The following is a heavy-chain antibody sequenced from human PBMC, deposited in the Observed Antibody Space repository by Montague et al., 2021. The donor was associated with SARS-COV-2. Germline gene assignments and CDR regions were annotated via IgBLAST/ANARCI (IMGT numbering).Heavy chain of an antibody. Sequence: SETLSLTCTVSGGSISSSSYYWGWIRQPPGKGLEWIGSIYYSGSTYYNPSLKSRVTISVDTSKNQFSLKLSSVTAADTAVYYCARDSEETYSSSWYYYYGMDVWGQGTMVTVSS. CDR1: GGSISSSSYY. D-gene: IGHD6-13*01. CDR3: ARDSEETYSSSWYYYYGMDV. CDR2: IYYSGST. V-gene: IGHV4-39*07. J-gene: IGHJ6*02.